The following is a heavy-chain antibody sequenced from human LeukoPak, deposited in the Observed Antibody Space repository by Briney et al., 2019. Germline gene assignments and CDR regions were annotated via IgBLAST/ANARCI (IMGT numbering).Heavy chain of an antibody. J-gene: IGHJ5*02. CDR2: IYTSGST. CDR3: ARWSVGSSGWYSWFGP. V-gene: IGHV4-4*07. Sequence: SETLSLTRTVSGGSISSYYWSWIRQPAGKGLEWIGRIYTSGSTNYNPSLKSRVTMSVDTSKNQFSLKLSSVTAADTAVYYCARWSVGSSGWYSWFGPWGQGTLSPSPQ. CDR1: GGSISSYY. D-gene: IGHD6-19*01.